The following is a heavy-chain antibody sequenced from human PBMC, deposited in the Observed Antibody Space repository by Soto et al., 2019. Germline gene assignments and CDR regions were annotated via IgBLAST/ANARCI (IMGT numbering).Heavy chain of an antibody. V-gene: IGHV4-39*01. CDR3: ARPRGYDAYYFDY. CDR2: IYYSGST. CDR1: GGSISSSSYY. Sequence: QLQLQESGPGLVKPSETLSLTCTVSGGSISSSSYYWGWIRQPQGKGLEWIGSIYYSGSTYYNPSLKSRVTISVDTSKNQFSLKLSSVTAADTAVYYCARPRGYDAYYFDYWGQGTLVTVSS. D-gene: IGHD3-16*01. J-gene: IGHJ4*02.